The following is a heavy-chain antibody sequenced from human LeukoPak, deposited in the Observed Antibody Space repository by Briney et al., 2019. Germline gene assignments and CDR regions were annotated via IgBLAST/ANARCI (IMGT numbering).Heavy chain of an antibody. Sequence: SVKVSCKASGGTFSSYAISWVRQAPGQGLEWMGGIIPIFGTANYAQKFQGRVTITTDESTSTAYMELSSLRSEDTAVYYCARDSVDTAMGLDYWGQGTLVTVSS. V-gene: IGHV1-69*05. CDR1: GGTFSSYA. D-gene: IGHD5-18*01. J-gene: IGHJ4*02. CDR3: ARDSVDTAMGLDY. CDR2: IIPIFGTA.